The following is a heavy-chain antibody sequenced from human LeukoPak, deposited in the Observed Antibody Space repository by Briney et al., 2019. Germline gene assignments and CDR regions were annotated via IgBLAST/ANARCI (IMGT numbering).Heavy chain of an antibody. CDR3: ANSLYGDFIDY. V-gene: IGHV1-46*01. D-gene: IGHD4-17*01. CDR2: INPSGGST. J-gene: IGHJ4*02. Sequence: ASVKVSCKASGYTFTSYYMHWVRQAHGQGLEWVGIINPSGGSTSYAQKFQARVTMTRDTSTSTVYMELSSLRSEDTAVYYCANSLYGDFIDYWGQGTLVTVSS. CDR1: GYTFTSYY.